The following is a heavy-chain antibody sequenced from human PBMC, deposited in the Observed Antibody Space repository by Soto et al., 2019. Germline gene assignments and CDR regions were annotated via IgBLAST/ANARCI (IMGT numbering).Heavy chain of an antibody. Sequence: ASVKVSCKASGGTFSSYTISWVRQAPGQGLEWMGRIIPILGIANYAQKFQGRVTITADKSTSTAYMELSSLRSEDTAVYYCARLGDPPWGGTGRFDWYFDLWGRGTLVTVSS. CDR3: ARLGDPPWGGTGRFDWYFDL. V-gene: IGHV1-69*02. J-gene: IGHJ2*01. D-gene: IGHD1-26*01. CDR2: IIPILGIA. CDR1: GGTFSSYT.